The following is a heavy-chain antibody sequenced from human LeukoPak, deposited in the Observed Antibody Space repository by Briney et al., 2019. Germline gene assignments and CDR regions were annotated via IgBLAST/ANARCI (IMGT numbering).Heavy chain of an antibody. CDR3: AKGVRLPGRDWSGYHY. D-gene: IGHD3-3*01. V-gene: IGHV3-9*01. Sequence: GRSLRLSCAASGFTFDDYVMHWVRQAPGKGLEWVSGISWNSGSIGYADSVKGRFTISRDNAKNSLYLQMNSLRPEDTALYYCAKGVRLPGRDWSGYHYWGQGTLVTVSS. CDR2: ISWNSGSI. CDR1: GFTFDDYV. J-gene: IGHJ4*02.